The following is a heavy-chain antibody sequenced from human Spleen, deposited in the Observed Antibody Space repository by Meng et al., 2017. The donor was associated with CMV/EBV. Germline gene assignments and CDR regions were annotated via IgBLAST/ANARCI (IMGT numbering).Heavy chain of an antibody. CDR3: ARGPKVYCTNGVCYNDY. J-gene: IGHJ4*02. V-gene: IGHV4-34*01. CDR1: GESFSSYY. CDR2: INHSGST. Sequence: SETLSLTCAVYGESFSSYYWTWIRQPPGKGLEWIGEINHSGSTNYNPSLKSRVTISVDTSKNQFSLKLSSVTAADTAVYYCARGPKVYCTNGVCYNDYWGQGTLVTVSS. D-gene: IGHD2-8*01.